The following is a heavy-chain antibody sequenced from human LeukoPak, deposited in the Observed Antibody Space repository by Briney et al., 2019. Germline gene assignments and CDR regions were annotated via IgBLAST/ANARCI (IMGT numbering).Heavy chain of an antibody. D-gene: IGHD4-17*01. Sequence: PGGSLRLSCAASGFTFSSYWMHWVRQAPGKGLGWVSVISGGGSTYFAHSVKGRFSISRDNSKNTLYLQMNSLRAEDTAVYYCARGWPIGVYGDYNWYFHLWGRGTLVTVSS. CDR3: ARGWPIGVYGDYNWYFHL. V-gene: IGHV3-53*01. J-gene: IGHJ2*01. CDR1: GFTFSSYW. CDR2: ISGGGST.